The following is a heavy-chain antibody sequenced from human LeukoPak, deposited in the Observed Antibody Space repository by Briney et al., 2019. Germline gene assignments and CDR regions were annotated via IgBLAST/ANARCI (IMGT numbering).Heavy chain of an antibody. CDR2: ISGSGGST. V-gene: IGHV3-23*01. Sequence: PGGSLRLSCAASGFTFSSYAMSWVRQAPGKGLEWVSAISGSGGSTYYADSVKGRFTISRDNSKNTLYLQMNSLRAEDTAVYYCAKVSAGWGSYRSQFDYWGQGTLVTVSS. D-gene: IGHD3-16*02. CDR3: AKVSAGWGSYRSQFDY. J-gene: IGHJ4*02. CDR1: GFTFSSYA.